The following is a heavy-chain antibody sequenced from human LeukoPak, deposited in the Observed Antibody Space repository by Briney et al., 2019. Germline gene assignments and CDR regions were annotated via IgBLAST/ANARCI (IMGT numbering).Heavy chain of an antibody. J-gene: IGHJ4*02. Sequence: SGSSLRLSCAASGFTFSNYAVHWVRQAPGKGLEWVALISDDGNNKYYTNSVKGRFTISRDNSKDTLYLQMSSLRVEDTAVYYCAKSLATGWYVNEYWGQGTLVTVSS. V-gene: IGHV3-30-3*02. CDR1: GFTFSNYA. CDR3: AKSLATGWYVNEY. CDR2: ISDDGNNK. D-gene: IGHD6-19*01.